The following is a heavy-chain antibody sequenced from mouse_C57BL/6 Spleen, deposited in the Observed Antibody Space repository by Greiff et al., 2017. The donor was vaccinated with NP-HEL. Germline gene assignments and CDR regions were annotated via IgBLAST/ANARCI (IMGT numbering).Heavy chain of an antibody. CDR1: GYTFTDYN. V-gene: IGHV1-18*01. J-gene: IGHJ4*01. D-gene: IGHD3-1*01. Sequence: EVQLQQSGPELVKPGASVKIPCKASGYTFTDYNMDWVKQSHGKSLEWIGDINPNNGGTIYNQKFKGKATLTVDKSSSTAYMELHSLTSEDTAVYYCARKRADDYAMDYWGQGTSVTVSS. CDR3: ARKRADDYAMDY. CDR2: INPNNGGT.